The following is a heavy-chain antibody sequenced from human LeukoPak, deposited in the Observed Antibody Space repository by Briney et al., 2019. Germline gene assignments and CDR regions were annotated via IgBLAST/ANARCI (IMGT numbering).Heavy chain of an antibody. D-gene: IGHD4-17*01. CDR2: IIPIFGTT. Sequence: SVKVSCKASGGTFSSYAISWVRQAPGQGLEWMGGIIPIFGTTNYAQKFQGRVTITTDESTSTAYMELSSLRSEDTAVYYCASYGYGDYGPDYWGQGTLVTVSS. V-gene: IGHV1-69*05. J-gene: IGHJ4*02. CDR3: ASYGYGDYGPDY. CDR1: GGTFSSYA.